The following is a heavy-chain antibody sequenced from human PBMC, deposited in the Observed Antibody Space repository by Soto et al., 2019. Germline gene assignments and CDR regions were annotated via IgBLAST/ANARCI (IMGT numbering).Heavy chain of an antibody. V-gene: IGHV4-31*03. CDR3: ARAIGSSGYYLRPGGGYFQH. D-gene: IGHD3-22*01. Sequence: QVQLQESGPGLVKPSQTLSLTCTVSGGSISSGGYYWSWIRQHPGKGLEWIGYIYYSGSTYYNPSLTSRVTISVDTSKNQFSLKLSSVTAADTAVYYCARAIGSSGYYLRPGGGYFQHWGQGTLVTVSS. CDR2: IYYSGST. CDR1: GGSISSGGYY. J-gene: IGHJ1*01.